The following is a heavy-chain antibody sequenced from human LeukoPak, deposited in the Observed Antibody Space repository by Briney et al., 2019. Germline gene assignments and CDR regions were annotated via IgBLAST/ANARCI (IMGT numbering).Heavy chain of an antibody. V-gene: IGHV3-74*01. D-gene: IGHD1-20*01. CDR2: IKSDGITI. CDR1: GFTFSNYM. Sequence: GSLRLSCAASGFTFSNYMMHWVRQAPGKGLVWVSRIKSDGITITYADSVKGRFTISRDNAKNTLYLQMNSLRAEDTAVYYCLRDLNWSLDQWGQGALVTVSS. CDR3: LRDLNWSLDQ. J-gene: IGHJ4*02.